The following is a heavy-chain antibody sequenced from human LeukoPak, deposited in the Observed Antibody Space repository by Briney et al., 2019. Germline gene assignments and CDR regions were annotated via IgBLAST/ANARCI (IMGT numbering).Heavy chain of an antibody. D-gene: IGHD3-10*01. V-gene: IGHV1-2*04. J-gene: IGHJ4*02. CDR2: INPNSGVT. CDR1: GYTCTDYY. Sequence: ASVKVSCKASGYTCTDYYIHWVRQAPGQGLDWMGWINPNSGVTNCAQKFQGWVTMTRDTSISPAYMELSSPRSDETAVYYCARVSLIYGSGSYYQSPLAYWGQGTLVTVSS. CDR3: ARVSLIYGSGSYYQSPLAY.